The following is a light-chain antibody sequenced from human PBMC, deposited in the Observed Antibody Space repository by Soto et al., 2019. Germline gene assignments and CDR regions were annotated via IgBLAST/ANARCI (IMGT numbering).Light chain of an antibody. CDR3: CSYAAGSAPYV. CDR2: GNR. Sequence: QAVVTQPPSVSGAPGQRVTISCTGNNSNLGAGYDVHWYQQLPGAAPKLVIFGNRNRPSGVPERFSGSKSGTSASLAITGLQAEDEADYYCCSYAAGSAPYVFGTGTKLTVL. CDR1: NSNLGAGYD. V-gene: IGLV1-40*01. J-gene: IGLJ1*01.